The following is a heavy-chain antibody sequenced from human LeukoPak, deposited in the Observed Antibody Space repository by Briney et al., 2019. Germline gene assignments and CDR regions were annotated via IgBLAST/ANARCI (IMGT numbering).Heavy chain of an antibody. CDR3: ARDQEAFDY. J-gene: IGHJ4*02. Sequence: ASVKVSCKASGYSFTSNYIHWVRQAPGQGPEWMGMIYPRDGSTSYAQKFQGRVTVTRDTSTSTVHMELSGLRSEDTAVYYCARDQEAFDYWGQGTLVTVSS. CDR2: IYPRDGST. CDR1: GYSFTSNY. V-gene: IGHV1-46*01.